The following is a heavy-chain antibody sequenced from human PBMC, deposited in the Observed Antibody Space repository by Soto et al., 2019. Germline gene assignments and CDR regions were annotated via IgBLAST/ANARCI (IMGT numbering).Heavy chain of an antibody. CDR3: ARDRRHYGGYYFDY. D-gene: IGHD4-17*01. CDR1: GFTVSSNY. J-gene: IGHJ4*02. CDR2: IYSGGST. Sequence: EVQLVESGGGLVQPGGSLRLSCAASGFTVSSNYMSWVRQAPGKGLEWVSVIYSGGSTYYADSVKGRFTISRDNSKNTLYLQRNSLRAEDTAVYYCARDRRHYGGYYFDYWGQGTLVTVSS. V-gene: IGHV3-66*01.